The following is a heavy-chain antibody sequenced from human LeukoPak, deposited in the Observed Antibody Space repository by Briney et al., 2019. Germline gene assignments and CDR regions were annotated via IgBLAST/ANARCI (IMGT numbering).Heavy chain of an antibody. CDR2: INHSGST. V-gene: IGHV4-34*01. CDR1: GGSFSGYY. D-gene: IGHD3-22*01. J-gene: IGHJ6*02. Sequence: SETLSLTCAVYGGSFSGYYWSWIRQPPGKGLEWIGEINHSGSTNSNPSLKSRVTISVDTSKNQFSLKLSSVTAADTAVYYCARGGSSGYYYRDYYGMDVWGQGTTVTVSS. CDR3: ARGGSSGYYYRDYYGMDV.